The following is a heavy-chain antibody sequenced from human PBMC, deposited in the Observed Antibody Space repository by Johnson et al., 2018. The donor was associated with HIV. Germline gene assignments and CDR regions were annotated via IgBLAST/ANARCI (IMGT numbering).Heavy chain of an antibody. CDR2: ISYDGSNK. CDR3: ARDRGAFDI. J-gene: IGHJ3*02. CDR1: GFTLSSYA. Sequence: QEQLVESGGGVVQPGRSLRLSCVASGFTLSSYAMHWVRQAPGKGLEWVAVISYDGSNKYYADSVKGRFTISRDNSKNTLYLQMNSLRAEDTAVYYCARDRGAFDIWGQGTMVTVSS. V-gene: IGHV3-30*04.